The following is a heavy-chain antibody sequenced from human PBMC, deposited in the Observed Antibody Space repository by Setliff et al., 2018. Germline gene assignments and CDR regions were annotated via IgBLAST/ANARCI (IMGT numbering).Heavy chain of an antibody. J-gene: IGHJ3*02. Sequence: PGGSLRLSCAASGFTFSTYAINWVRQAPGKGLEWVSAISGSGGATYYTDSVRGRFTISRDNSKNTVYVQMDSLRADDTAVYYCAKADPTPYSIYALDIWGQGTMVTVSS. D-gene: IGHD1-26*01. CDR3: AKADPTPYSIYALDI. CDR1: GFTFSTYA. V-gene: IGHV3-23*01. CDR2: ISGSGGAT.